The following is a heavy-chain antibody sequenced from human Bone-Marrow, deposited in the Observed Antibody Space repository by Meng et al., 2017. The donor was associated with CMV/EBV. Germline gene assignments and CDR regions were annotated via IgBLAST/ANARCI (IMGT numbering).Heavy chain of an antibody. CDR2: INHSGST. D-gene: IGHD3-9*01. Sequence: YYWSWIRQPPEKGLEWIGEINHSGSTNYNPSLKSRVTISVDTSKNQFSLKLSSVTAADTAVYYCARGGRVLRYFDWLPATFYGMDVWGQGTTVTVSS. CDR3: ARGGRVLRYFDWLPATFYGMDV. CDR1: YY. J-gene: IGHJ6*02. V-gene: IGHV4-34*01.